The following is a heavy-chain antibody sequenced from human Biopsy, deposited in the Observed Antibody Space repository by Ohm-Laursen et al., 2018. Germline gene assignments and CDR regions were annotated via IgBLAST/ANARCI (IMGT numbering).Heavy chain of an antibody. D-gene: IGHD3-10*01. Sequence: SETLSLTCSVSGDSIATFNYYWGWVRQPPGKGLEWLATIFFSGTTYFSRTLKIRLTISQDTSSNQFSLRLKYVTAADTGVYYCARIYFYGLGSSDYFFDSWGQGTLVTVSS. CDR2: IFFSGTT. J-gene: IGHJ4*02. CDR3: ARIYFYGLGSSDYFFDS. CDR1: GDSIATFNYY. V-gene: IGHV4-39*01.